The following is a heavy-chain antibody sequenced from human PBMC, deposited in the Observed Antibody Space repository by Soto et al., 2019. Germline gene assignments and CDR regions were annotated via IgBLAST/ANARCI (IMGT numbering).Heavy chain of an antibody. CDR3: ARTGGMDV. Sequence: QVQLQQWRAGLLKPSETLSLTCAVYGGSFSGYYWSWLRQTPEKGLEWIGEINHSGDTKYNPTLESRVTISVDTSKNQFSLKVNSVSAADTAVYYCARTGGMDVWGQGATVTVSS. V-gene: IGHV4-34*01. CDR1: GGSFSGYY. CDR2: INHSGDT. J-gene: IGHJ6*02.